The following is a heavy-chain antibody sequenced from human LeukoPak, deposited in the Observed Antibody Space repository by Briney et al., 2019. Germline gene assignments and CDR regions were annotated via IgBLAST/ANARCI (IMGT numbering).Heavy chain of an antibody. J-gene: IGHJ6*03. CDR3: ARDTEYDFWSGYPTGYYYMDV. CDR1: GFTFSSYS. D-gene: IGHD3-3*01. CDR2: ISSCSSYI. V-gene: IGHV3-21*01. Sequence: GGSLSLSCAASGFTFSSYSMKWVRQPPGGGLEWVSSISSCSSYIYYADSVKGRFIISRDNAKNSLYLQMNSLRAEDPAVNYCARDTEYDFWSGYPTGYYYMDVWGKGTTVTVSS.